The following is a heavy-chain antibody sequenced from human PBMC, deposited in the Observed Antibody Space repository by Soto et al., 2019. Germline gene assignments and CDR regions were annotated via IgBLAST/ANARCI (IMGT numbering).Heavy chain of an antibody. V-gene: IGHV1-3*01. J-gene: IGHJ5*02. CDR1: GYIFARYN. CDR2: INAGDCDT. D-gene: IGHD6-13*01. CDR3: ARATYSSRPYNWFEP. Sequence: GASVKVSCKTSGYIFARYNIHWVRPAPGPRLEWMGWINAGDCDTKYSETFQGRVTITSDTSATTAYMELSSLRSEDTAVDYCARATYSSRPYNWFEPWGQGPRVTVSP.